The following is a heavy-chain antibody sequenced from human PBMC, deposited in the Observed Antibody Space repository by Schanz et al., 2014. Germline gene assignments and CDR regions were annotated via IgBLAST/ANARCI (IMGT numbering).Heavy chain of an antibody. D-gene: IGHD6-19*01. V-gene: IGHV3-7*01. J-gene: IGHJ4*02. CDR3: ARKTDSSGTGDY. Sequence: EVQLVESGGGLVQPGGSLRLSCAASGFTFSSYWMSWVRQAPGKGLEWVANINQDGSEKYYVDSVKGRFTISRNNAKNSQFLQVNSLRAEDTAVFYCARKTDSSGTGDYWGQGTLVTVSS. CDR1: GFTFSSYW. CDR2: INQDGSEK.